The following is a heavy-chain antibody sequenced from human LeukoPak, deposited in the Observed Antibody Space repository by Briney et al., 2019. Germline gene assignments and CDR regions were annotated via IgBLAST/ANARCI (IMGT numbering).Heavy chain of an antibody. D-gene: IGHD2-15*01. J-gene: IGHJ3*02. V-gene: IGHV3-15*01. CDR1: GFTFSDAW. CDR2: IKSRTDGGTA. CDR3: ATVAYCSGVSCYGAFDI. Sequence: GGSLRLSCAASGFTFSDAWMSWVRQGPGKGLEWVGRIKSRTDGGTADYAAPVKGRFTISRDDSKNMLYLQMNSLKTDDTAVYYCATVAYCSGVSCYGAFDIWGQGTMVTVSS.